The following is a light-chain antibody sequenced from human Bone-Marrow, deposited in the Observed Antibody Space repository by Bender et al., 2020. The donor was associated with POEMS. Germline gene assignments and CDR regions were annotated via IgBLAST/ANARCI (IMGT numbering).Light chain of an antibody. CDR2: EVS. CDR3: CSYTSSITWV. Sequence: QSALTQPASVSGSPGQSITISCTGTSSDVGGYNYVSWYQQHPGKAPKLLISEVSVRPSGVSSRFSGSKSGNTASLTISGLQADDEADYYCCSYTSSITWVFGGGTRLTVL. CDR1: SSDVGGYNY. V-gene: IGLV2-14*03. J-gene: IGLJ3*02.